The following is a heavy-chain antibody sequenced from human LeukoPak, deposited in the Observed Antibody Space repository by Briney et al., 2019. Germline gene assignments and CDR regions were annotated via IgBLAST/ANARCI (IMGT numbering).Heavy chain of an antibody. V-gene: IGHV3-53*01. D-gene: IGHD3-3*01. J-gene: IGHJ6*03. CDR3: ATDRRVTIFGVVLYYYYMDV. CDR2: IYSGGST. CDR1: GFTVSSNY. Sequence: GGSLRLSCAASGFTVSSNYMSWVRQAPGKGLEWVSVIYSGGSTYYADSVKGRFTISRDNSKNTLYLQMNSLRAEDTAVYYCATDRRVTIFGVVLYYYYMDVWGKGTTVTVSS.